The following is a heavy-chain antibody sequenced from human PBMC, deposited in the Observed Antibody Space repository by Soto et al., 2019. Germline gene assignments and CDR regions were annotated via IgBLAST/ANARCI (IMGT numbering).Heavy chain of an antibody. CDR2: INPNSGGT. V-gene: IGHV1-2*04. J-gene: IGHJ3*02. CDR3: ARNRRTSGDSSGYYSCAFDI. Sequence: GASVKVSCKASGYTFTGYYMHWVRQAPGQGLEWMGWINPNSGGTNYAQKFQGWVTMTRDTSISTAYMELSRLRSDDTAVYYCARNRRTSGDSSGYYSCAFDIWGQGTMVTV. CDR1: GYTFTGYY. D-gene: IGHD3-22*01.